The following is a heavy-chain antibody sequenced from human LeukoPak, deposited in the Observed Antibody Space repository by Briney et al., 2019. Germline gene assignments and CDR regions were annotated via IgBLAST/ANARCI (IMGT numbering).Heavy chain of an antibody. V-gene: IGHV4-34*12. CDR2: IIHTGGS. J-gene: IGHJ6*01. D-gene: IGHD3-16*01. Sequence: TLSLTCAVYGGSLSGYYWGWIRQPPGGGLEWIGEIIHTGGSNNSPTLKSRVTMSLDTSKNHFSLRLRSVTAAETPVYTVGGGDGDRERYALDVWGQGTTVTVSS. CDR3: GGGDGDRERYALDV. CDR1: GGSLSGYY.